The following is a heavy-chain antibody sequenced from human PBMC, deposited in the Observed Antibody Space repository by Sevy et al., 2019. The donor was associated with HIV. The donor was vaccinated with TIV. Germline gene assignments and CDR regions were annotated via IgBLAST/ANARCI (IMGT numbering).Heavy chain of an antibody. CDR3: LKRKWDPSPGQDNWFDP. V-gene: IGHV3-23*01. D-gene: IGHD1-1*01. CDR1: GFTFTAYP. J-gene: IGHJ5*02. CDR2: ITRTGEDT. Sequence: GGSLRLSCAVSGFTFTAYPMAWVRQGPGKGLEWVSAITRTGEDTHYADSVKGRFTISRDDSKSMLYLQMNRLKADDTAIYYCLKRKWDPSPGQDNWFDPWGQGTLVTVSS.